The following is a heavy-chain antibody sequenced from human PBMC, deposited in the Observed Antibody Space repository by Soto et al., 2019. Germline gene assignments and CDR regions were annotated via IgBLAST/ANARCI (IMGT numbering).Heavy chain of an antibody. CDR1: GGSISSGGYY. J-gene: IGHJ6*02. CDR3: ARDKIFGPFSGMDV. Sequence: PSETLSLTCTVSGGSISSGGYYWSWIRQHPGKGLEWIGYIYYSGSTYYNPSLKSRVTISVDTSKNQFSLKLSSVTAADTAVYYSARDKIFGPFSGMDVWGQGTTVPVYS. V-gene: IGHV4-31*03. CDR2: IYYSGST. D-gene: IGHD3-3*01.